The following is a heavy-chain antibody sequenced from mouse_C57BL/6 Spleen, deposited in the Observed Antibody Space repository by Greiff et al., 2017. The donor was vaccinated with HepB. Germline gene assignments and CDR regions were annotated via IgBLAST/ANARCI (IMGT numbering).Heavy chain of an antibody. CDR1: GYAFSSYW. J-gene: IGHJ2*01. CDR2: IYPGDGDT. Sequence: VQLQQSGAELVKPGASVKISCKASGYAFSSYWMNWVKQRPGKGLEWIGQIYPGDGDTNYNGKFKGKATLTADKSSSTAYMQLSSLTSEASAVYFCALYVYDVGFDYWGQGTTLTVSS. D-gene: IGHD2-2*01. V-gene: IGHV1-80*01. CDR3: ALYVYDVGFDY.